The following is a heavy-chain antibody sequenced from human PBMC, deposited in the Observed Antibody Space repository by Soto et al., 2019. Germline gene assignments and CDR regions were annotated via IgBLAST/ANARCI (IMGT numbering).Heavy chain of an antibody. CDR1: GESISSSSYY. Sequence: SETLPLTCIVSGESISSSSYYWGWIRQPPGKGLEWIGSIYYSGRTYYNPSFKSRVTISIDTSKNQFSLKLSSVTATDTAVYYCARQRTTVVTQAYFDHWGQGALVTVSS. V-gene: IGHV4-39*01. J-gene: IGHJ4*02. D-gene: IGHD2-21*02. CDR3: ARQRTTVVTQAYFDH. CDR2: IYYSGRT.